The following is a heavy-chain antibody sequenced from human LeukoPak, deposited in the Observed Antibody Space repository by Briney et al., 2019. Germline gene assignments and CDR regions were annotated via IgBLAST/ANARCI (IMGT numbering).Heavy chain of an antibody. Sequence: PGGSLRLSCAASGFTFSSYGMHWVRQAPGKGLVWVAFIRYDGSNKYYADSVKGRFTIFRDNSKTTLYLQMNSLRAEDTAAYYCAREMPIAAAADDYWGQGTLVTVSS. CDR1: GFTFSSYG. CDR2: IRYDGSNK. D-gene: IGHD6-13*01. J-gene: IGHJ4*02. CDR3: AREMPIAAAADDY. V-gene: IGHV3-30*02.